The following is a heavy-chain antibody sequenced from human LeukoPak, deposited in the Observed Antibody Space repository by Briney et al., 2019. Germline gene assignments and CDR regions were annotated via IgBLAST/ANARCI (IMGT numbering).Heavy chain of an antibody. Sequence: GASVKVSCKASGGTFSSYAISWVRQAPGQGLEWMGWINPHSGGTNYAQKFQERVTITRDMSTSTAYMELSSLRSEDTAVYYCAADPGIMITFGGVHDAFDIWGQGTMVTVSS. CDR1: GGTFSSYA. CDR2: INPHSGGT. J-gene: IGHJ3*02. V-gene: IGHV1-69*10. D-gene: IGHD3-16*01. CDR3: AADPGIMITFGGVHDAFDI.